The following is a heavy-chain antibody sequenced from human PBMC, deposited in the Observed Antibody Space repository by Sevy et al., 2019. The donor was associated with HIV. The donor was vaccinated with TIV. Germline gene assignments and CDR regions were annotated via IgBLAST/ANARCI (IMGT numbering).Heavy chain of an antibody. J-gene: IGHJ4*02. CDR2: LSFGCGKI. CDR1: GFDFSIYS. D-gene: IGHD2-8*01. Sequence: GGSLRLPCAASGFDFSIYSMSWVRQAPGKGLEWVSTLSFGCGKINYADSVKGRFTISRDNSKGSVYLQMNNMRVEDTAVYYCAREGCTKPHDYWGQGTLVTVSS. CDR3: AREGCTKPHDY. V-gene: IGHV3-23*01.